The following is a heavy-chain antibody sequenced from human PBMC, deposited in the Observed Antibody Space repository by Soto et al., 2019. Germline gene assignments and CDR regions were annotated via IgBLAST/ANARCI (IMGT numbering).Heavy chain of an antibody. J-gene: IGHJ4*02. CDR1: GFTFSSYG. CDR3: ARVGSSSWYLGY. Sequence: QVQLVESGGGVVQPGRSLRLSCAASGFTFSSYGMHWVRQAPGKALEWVAVIWYDGSNKYYADSVKGRFTISRDNSKNTLYLQMNSLRAEDTAVYYCARVGSSSWYLGYWGQGTLVTVSS. CDR2: IWYDGSNK. V-gene: IGHV3-33*01. D-gene: IGHD6-13*01.